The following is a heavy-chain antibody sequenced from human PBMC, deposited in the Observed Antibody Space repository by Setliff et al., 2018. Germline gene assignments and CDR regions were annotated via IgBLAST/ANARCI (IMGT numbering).Heavy chain of an antibody. Sequence: GGSLRLSCVASGFTFDDYDMAWVRQAPGKGLEWVSLIRYDSSTKDYADSVKGRFSVSRDNSRNTLYLQMNSLRVEDTAVYYCAKAPGIATAGQTDSYYYYYYYMDVWGKGTTVTVSS. D-gene: IGHD6-13*01. J-gene: IGHJ6*03. V-gene: IGHV3-30*02. CDR2: IRYDSSTK. CDR3: AKAPGIATAGQTDSYYYYYYYMDV. CDR1: GFTFDDYD.